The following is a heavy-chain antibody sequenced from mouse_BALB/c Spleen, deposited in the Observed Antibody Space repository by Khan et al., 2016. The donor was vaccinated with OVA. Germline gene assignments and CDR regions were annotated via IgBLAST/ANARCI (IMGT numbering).Heavy chain of an antibody. Sequence: EVELVESGGGLVQTGGSRKLSCAASGFTFSGFGMHWVRQAPEKGLEWVAYISSDSNTIYYADTVKGRSTISRDKPTNTLFLQMTSLRSEDTAMYYCARIGYYDFDYWGQGTTLTVSS. J-gene: IGHJ2*01. CDR3: ARIGYYDFDY. CDR2: ISSDSNTI. V-gene: IGHV5-17*02. D-gene: IGHD2-3*01. CDR1: GFTFSGFG.